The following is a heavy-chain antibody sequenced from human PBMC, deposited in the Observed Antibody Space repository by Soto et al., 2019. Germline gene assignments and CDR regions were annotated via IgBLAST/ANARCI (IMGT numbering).Heavy chain of an antibody. CDR3: ARDCSSTSCSSGWYYFDY. V-gene: IGHV4-39*01. J-gene: IGHJ4*02. D-gene: IGHD2-2*01. CDR1: GGSISSSSYY. Sequence: SETLSLTYTVSGGSISSSSYYWGWIRQPPGKGLEWIGSIYYSGSTYYNPSLKSRVTISVDTSKNQFSLKLSSVTAADTAVYYCARDCSSTSCSSGWYYFDYWGQGTLVTVSS. CDR2: IYYSGST.